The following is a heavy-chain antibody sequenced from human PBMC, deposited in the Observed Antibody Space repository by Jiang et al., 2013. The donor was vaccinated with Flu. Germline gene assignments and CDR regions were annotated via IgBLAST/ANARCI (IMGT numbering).Heavy chain of an antibody. CDR2: ISSSSSYT. J-gene: IGHJ4*02. CDR1: GFTFSDYY. Sequence: VQLLESGGGLVKPGGSLRLSCAASGFTFSDYYMSWIRQAPGKGLEWVSYISSSSSYTNYADSVKGRFTISRDNAKNSLYLQMNSLRAEDTAVYYCARGSTIFGVVYYFDYWGQGTLVTVSS. CDR3: ARGSTIFGVVYYFDY. D-gene: IGHD3-3*01. V-gene: IGHV3-11*03.